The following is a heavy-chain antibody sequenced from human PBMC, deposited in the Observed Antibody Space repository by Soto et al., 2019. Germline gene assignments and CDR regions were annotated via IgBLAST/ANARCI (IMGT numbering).Heavy chain of an antibody. D-gene: IGHD1-26*01. CDR3: AKDALRHNWSGSYYVDY. J-gene: IGHJ4*02. V-gene: IGHV3-23*01. CDR1: GFTFSSYA. CDR2: ISGSGGST. Sequence: GGSLRLSCAASGFTFSSYAMSWVRQAPGKGLEWVSAISGSGGSTYYADSVKGRFTISRDNSKNTLYLQMNSLRAEDTAVYYCAKDALRHNWSGSYYVDYWGQGTLVTVSS.